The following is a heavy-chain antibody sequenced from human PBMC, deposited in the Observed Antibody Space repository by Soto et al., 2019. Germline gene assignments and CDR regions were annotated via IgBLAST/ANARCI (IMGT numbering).Heavy chain of an antibody. V-gene: IGHV4-30-4*08. D-gene: IGHD4-17*01. J-gene: IGHJ2*01. CDR2: IFDSGST. CDR1: GGTISGGVYY. CDR3: AREIIPLTTDWYFDL. Sequence: SETLSLTCTVSGGTISGGVYYWIWIRQPPGKGLEWIGYIFDSGSTYYNPSLKSRVTIAVDTSKNQFSLRLSPVTAADTAVYYCAREIIPLTTDWYFDLWGRGTLVTVPS.